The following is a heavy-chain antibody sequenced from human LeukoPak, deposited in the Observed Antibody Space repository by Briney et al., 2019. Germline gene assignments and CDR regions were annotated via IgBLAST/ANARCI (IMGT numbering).Heavy chain of an antibody. Sequence: GASVKVSCKASGGTFSSYAISWVRQAPGQGLEWMGGIIPIFGTANYAQKFQGRVTITADESTSTAYMELSSLRSEDTAVYYCARDSIVVVVAATRGEVPYNWFDPWGQGTLVTVSS. CDR1: GGTFSSYA. CDR2: IIPIFGTA. CDR3: ARDSIVVVVAATRGEVPYNWFDP. V-gene: IGHV1-69*13. J-gene: IGHJ5*02. D-gene: IGHD2-15*01.